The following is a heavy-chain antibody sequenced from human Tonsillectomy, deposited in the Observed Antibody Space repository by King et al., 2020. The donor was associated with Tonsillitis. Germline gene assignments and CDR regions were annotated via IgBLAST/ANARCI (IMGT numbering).Heavy chain of an antibody. D-gene: IGHD6-19*01. CDR3: ARDLSSASFDY. CDR1: GGSLSGYY. J-gene: IGHJ4*02. Sequence: QVQLQQWGAGLLKPSETLSLTCGVYGGSLSGYYWNWIRQPPGKGLEWIGEINHSGSTNYNPSLKSRVTLSEDTSKSQFSLKLSSVTAADTSVYYCARDLSSASFDYWGQGTLVTVSS. CDR2: INHSGST. V-gene: IGHV4-34*01.